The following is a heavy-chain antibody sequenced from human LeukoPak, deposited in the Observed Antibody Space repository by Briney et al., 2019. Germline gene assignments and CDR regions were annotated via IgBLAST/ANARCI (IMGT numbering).Heavy chain of an antibody. CDR1: GFTFSSCG. V-gene: IGHV3-33*01. CDR3: ARDGAYYGMDV. D-gene: IGHD4/OR15-4a*01. J-gene: IGHJ6*02. CDR2: IWYDGSNK. Sequence: GGSLRLSCAASGFTFSSCGMHWVRQAPSKGLEWVAVIWYDGSNKYYADSVKGRFTISRDNSKNTLYLQMDSLIAEDTAVYYCARDGAYYGMDVWGQGTTVTVSS.